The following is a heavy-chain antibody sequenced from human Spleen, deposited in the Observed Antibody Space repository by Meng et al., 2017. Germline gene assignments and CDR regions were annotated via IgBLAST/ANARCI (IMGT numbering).Heavy chain of an antibody. Sequence: GESLKISCAASGFSFRSYWMSWVRQAPGKGLEWVANIKQDGSEKYYVDSVKGRFTISRDNAKNSLYLQMNSMRAEDTAVYYCARDVVVALDYWGQGTLVTVSS. CDR1: GFSFRSYW. J-gene: IGHJ4*02. CDR2: IKQDGSEK. CDR3: ARDVVVALDY. V-gene: IGHV3-7*01. D-gene: IGHD2-15*01.